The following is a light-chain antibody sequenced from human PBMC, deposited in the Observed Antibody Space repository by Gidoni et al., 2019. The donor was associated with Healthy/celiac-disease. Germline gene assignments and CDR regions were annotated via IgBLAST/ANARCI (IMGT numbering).Light chain of an antibody. CDR1: QSPLHSNGYNY. CDR3: MQALQTPIT. CDR2: LGS. J-gene: IGKJ5*01. V-gene: IGKV2-28*01. Sequence: DIVMTQSPLSLPVTPGEPASISCRSSQSPLHSNGYNYLDWYLQKPGQSPQLLIYLGSNRASGVPDRFSGSGSGTDFTLKIGRVEAEGVGVYYCMQALQTPITFGQGTRLEIK.